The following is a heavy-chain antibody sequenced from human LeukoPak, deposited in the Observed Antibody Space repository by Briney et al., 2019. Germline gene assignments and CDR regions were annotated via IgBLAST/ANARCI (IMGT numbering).Heavy chain of an antibody. V-gene: IGHV1-18*01. D-gene: IGHD2-2*01. J-gene: IGHJ4*02. CDR1: GYTFTSYG. Sequence: GASVKVSCKASGYTFTSYGISWVRQAPGQGLEWMGWISAYNGNTNYAQKLQGRVTMTTDTSTSTAYMELRSLRSDDTAVYYCARMGYCSSTSCCIDTYWGQGTLVTVSS. CDR2: ISAYNGNT. CDR3: ARMGYCSSTSCCIDTY.